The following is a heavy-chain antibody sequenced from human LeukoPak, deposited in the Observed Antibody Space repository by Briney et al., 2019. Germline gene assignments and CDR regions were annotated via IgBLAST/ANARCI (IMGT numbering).Heavy chain of an antibody. J-gene: IGHJ3*02. CDR2: IYYSGTT. Sequence: SSETLSLTCTVSGGSVSSGSSYWTWIRQSPGKGLEWIGYIYYSGTTNYNPSLKSRVAMSVDTSKNQFSLKLRSVTAADTAVYYCARATYYYDSSGYYYVYSGDAFDIWGQGTMVTVSS. D-gene: IGHD3-22*01. V-gene: IGHV4-61*01. CDR1: GGSVSSGSSY. CDR3: ARATYYYDSSGYYYVYSGDAFDI.